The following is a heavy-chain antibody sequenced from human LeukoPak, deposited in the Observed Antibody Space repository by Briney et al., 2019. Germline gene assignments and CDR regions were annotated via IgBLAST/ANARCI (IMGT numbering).Heavy chain of an antibody. D-gene: IGHD3-3*01. Sequence: ASVKVSCKASGYTFTSYGITWVRQAPGQGLEWMGYISAYNGNTNYAQKFQGRVTMTTDTSTSTAYMELRSLRSDDTAVYYCARDGNRALRFLEWLPMDVWGKGTTVTVSS. CDR3: ARDGNRALRFLEWLPMDV. CDR2: ISAYNGNT. J-gene: IGHJ6*04. CDR1: GYTFTSYG. V-gene: IGHV1-18*01.